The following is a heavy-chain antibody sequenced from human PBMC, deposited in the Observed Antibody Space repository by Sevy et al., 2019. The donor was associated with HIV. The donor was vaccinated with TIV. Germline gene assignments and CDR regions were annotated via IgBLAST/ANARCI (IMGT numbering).Heavy chain of an antibody. J-gene: IGHJ3*01. CDR3: ANFGRLLIINGDAFDV. Sequence: SETLSLTCTVSGYSISSGYLWSWIRQPTGKGLEWIGSVDHAGNTYYNPSLKSRVTTSVDTSKNQFSLRLSSVTAADTAVYYCANFGRLLIINGDAFDVWGQGTMVTVSS. V-gene: IGHV4-38-2*02. CDR2: VDHAGNT. D-gene: IGHD3-9*01. CDR1: GYSISSGYL.